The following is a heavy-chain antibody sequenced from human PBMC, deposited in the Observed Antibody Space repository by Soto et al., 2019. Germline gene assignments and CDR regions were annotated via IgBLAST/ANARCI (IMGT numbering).Heavy chain of an antibody. V-gene: IGHV3-23*01. CDR3: AKHLWFGESVFDP. J-gene: IGHJ5*02. CDR1: GFTFSSYG. D-gene: IGHD3-10*01. Sequence: GGSLRLSCAASGFTFSSYGMSWVRQAPRKGLEWVSTIRGSADNANYADSVKGRFTISRDNSKNMLYLQMNSLRADDTAVYYCAKHLWFGESVFDPWGQGTLVTVSS. CDR2: IRGSADNA.